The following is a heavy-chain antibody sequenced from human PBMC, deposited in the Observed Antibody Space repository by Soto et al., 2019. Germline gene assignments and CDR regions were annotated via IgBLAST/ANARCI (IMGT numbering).Heavy chain of an antibody. CDR3: AKTHPTCSSTSCPLLY. CDR2: ISYDGSNK. Sequence: QVQLVESGGGVVQPGRSLRLSCAASGFTFSSYGMHWVRQAPGKGLEWVAVISYDGSNKYYADSVKGRFTISRDNSKNTLYLQMNSLRAEDTAVYYCAKTHPTCSSTSCPLLYWGQGTLVTVSS. J-gene: IGHJ4*02. V-gene: IGHV3-30*18. CDR1: GFTFSSYG. D-gene: IGHD2-2*01.